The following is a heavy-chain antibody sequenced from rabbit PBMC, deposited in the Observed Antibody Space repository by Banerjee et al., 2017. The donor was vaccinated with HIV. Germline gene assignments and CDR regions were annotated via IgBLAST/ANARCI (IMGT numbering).Heavy chain of an antibody. CDR2: IYTGSSGST. D-gene: IGHD4-1*01. J-gene: IGHJ4*01. CDR1: GLDFSSSYW. V-gene: IGHV1S45*01. Sequence: QQQLVESGGGLVKPGASLTLTCKASGLDFSSSYWICWVRQAPGKGLEWIACIYTGSSGSTYYASWAKGRFTISKTSSTTVTLQMTSLTAADTATYFCAREDSAWAYFNLWGPGTLVTVS. CDR3: AREDSAWAYFNL.